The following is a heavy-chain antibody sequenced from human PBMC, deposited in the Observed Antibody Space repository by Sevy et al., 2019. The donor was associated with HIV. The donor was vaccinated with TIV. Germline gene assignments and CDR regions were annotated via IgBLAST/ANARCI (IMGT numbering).Heavy chain of an antibody. CDR3: ATPLRQYSSGSYHYFDY. CDR1: GYTLTELS. J-gene: IGHJ4*02. CDR2: FDPEDGET. V-gene: IGHV1-24*01. Sequence: ASVKVSCKVSGYTLTELSMHWVRQAPGKGLEWMGGFDPEDGETIYAQKFQGRGTMTEDTSTDTAYMELSSLRCEDTAVYYWATPLRQYSSGSYHYFDYWGQGTLVTVSS. D-gene: IGHD3-10*01.